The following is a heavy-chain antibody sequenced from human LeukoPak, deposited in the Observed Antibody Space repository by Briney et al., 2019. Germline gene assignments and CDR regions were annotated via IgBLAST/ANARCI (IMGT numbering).Heavy chain of an antibody. D-gene: IGHD6-19*01. J-gene: IGHJ5*02. Sequence: GGSLRLSCAASGFTVSSNYMSWVRQAPGKGLEWVSVIYSGGSTYYADSVKGRFTISRDNSKNTLYLQMNSLRAEDTAVYYCARVGHSSGWYNWFDPWGQGTLVTVSS. CDR2: IYSGGST. V-gene: IGHV3-53*01. CDR1: GFTVSSNY. CDR3: ARVGHSSGWYNWFDP.